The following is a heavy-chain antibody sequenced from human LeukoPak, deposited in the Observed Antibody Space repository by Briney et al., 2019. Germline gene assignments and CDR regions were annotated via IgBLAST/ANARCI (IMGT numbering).Heavy chain of an antibody. V-gene: IGHV1-2*02. CDR3: VRDRDADYAYEAFDL. CDR1: GYTFTAYY. D-gene: IGHD4-17*01. J-gene: IGHJ3*01. CDR2: INPKSGGT. Sequence: ASVKVSCKASGYTFTAYYMHWVRQAPGQGLEWMGWINPKSGGTKYAQKFQDRVTMIWDTSIATAYVELSRLRSDDTAVYYCVRDRDADYAYEAFDLWGQGTMVAVSS.